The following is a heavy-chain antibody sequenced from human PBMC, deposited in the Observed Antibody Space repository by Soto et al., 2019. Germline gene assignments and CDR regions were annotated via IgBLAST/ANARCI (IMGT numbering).Heavy chain of an antibody. D-gene: IGHD4-4*01. CDR3: SKYGNEYSSSLRDHCFDV. Sequence: GGSLRLSCAASGFPFSSYVMSWVRQAPGKGLEWVSGISGGGSNTFYADSVKGRFTISRDNSKYTLLLQMNSLGAEDTAVYYCSKYGNEYSSSLRDHCFDVWGQGIAVTVSS. CDR1: GFPFSSYV. J-gene: IGHJ6*02. CDR2: ISGGGSNT. V-gene: IGHV3-23*01.